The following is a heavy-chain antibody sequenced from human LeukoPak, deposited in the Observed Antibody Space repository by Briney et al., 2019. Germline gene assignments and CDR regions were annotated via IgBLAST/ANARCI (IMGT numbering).Heavy chain of an antibody. CDR2: ISSSSSYI. Sequence: KTGGSLRLSCAASGFTFSSYSMNWARQAPGKGLEWVSSISSSSSYIYYADSVKGRFTISRDNAKNSLYLQMNSLRAEDTAVYYCSRERIAARPFDYWGQGTLVTVSS. CDR3: SRERIAARPFDY. J-gene: IGHJ4*02. V-gene: IGHV3-21*01. CDR1: GFTFSSYS. D-gene: IGHD6-6*01.